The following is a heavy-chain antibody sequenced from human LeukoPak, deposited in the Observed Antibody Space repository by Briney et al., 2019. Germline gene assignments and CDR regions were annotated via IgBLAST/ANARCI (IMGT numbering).Heavy chain of an antibody. Sequence: SETLSLTCAVYGGSFSGYYWSWIRQPPGKGLEWIGEINHSGSTNYNPSLKSRVTISVDTSKNQFSLKLSSVTAADTAVYYCARSPYYYFYMDVWGKGTTVTISS. CDR1: GGSFSGYY. J-gene: IGHJ6*03. V-gene: IGHV4-34*01. CDR2: INHSGST. CDR3: ARSPYYYFYMDV.